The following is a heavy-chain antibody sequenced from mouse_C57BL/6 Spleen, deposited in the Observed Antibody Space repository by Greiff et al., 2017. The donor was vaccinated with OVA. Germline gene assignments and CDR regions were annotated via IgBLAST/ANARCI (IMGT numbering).Heavy chain of an antibody. J-gene: IGHJ2*01. CDR3: ARAQSPFDD. Sequence: ESGPGLVKPSPSLSLSCSVSGYSFTSGYFWYWIRQFPGNLLEWMGYISYDGSNNYNPSLKNRISITRDTSKNPFFLKLNTVTTEDAAADYCARAQSPFDDWGQGTTLTVSS. V-gene: IGHV3-6*01. CDR1: GYSFTSGYF. CDR2: ISYDGSN.